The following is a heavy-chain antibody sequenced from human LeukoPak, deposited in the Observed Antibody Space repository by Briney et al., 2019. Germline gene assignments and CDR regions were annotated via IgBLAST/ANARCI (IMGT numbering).Heavy chain of an antibody. CDR3: ARGDVD. CDR2: IYYSGSS. J-gene: IGHJ4*02. D-gene: IGHD2-15*01. Sequence: SETLSLTCTVSGGSISTGGYYWSLIRQHQGKGLEWIVCIYYSGSSYYNPSLKSRVTISVDTSENQFSLKLSSVTAADTAVYYCARGDVDWGQGTLVTVSS. V-gene: IGHV4-31*03. CDR1: GGSISTGGYY.